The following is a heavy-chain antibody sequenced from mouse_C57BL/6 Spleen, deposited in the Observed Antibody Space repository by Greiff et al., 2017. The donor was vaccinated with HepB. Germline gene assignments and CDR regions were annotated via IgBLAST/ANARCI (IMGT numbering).Heavy chain of an antibody. V-gene: IGHV1-54*01. J-gene: IGHJ4*01. CDR2: INPGSGGT. D-gene: IGHD2-4*01. CDR1: GYAFTNYL. Sequence: QVQLQQSGAELVRPGTSVKVSCKASGYAFTNYLIEWVKQRPGQGLEWIGVINPGSGGTNYNEKLKGKATLTADKSSSTAYMQLSSLTSEDSAVYFCARAYDYDDAMDYWGQGTSVTVSS. CDR3: ARAYDYDDAMDY.